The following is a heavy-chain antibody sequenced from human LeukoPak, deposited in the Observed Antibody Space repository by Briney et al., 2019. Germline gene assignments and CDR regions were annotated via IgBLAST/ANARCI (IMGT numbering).Heavy chain of an antibody. CDR3: ARDLGYCSSTSCYYYYGMDV. J-gene: IGHJ6*02. Sequence: SEPLSLTCTVSGRSISSYYWSWLRQPAGKGLEWLGRIYTSGSTNYNPSLKSRVTMSVDTSKNQFSLKLSSVTAADTAVYYCARDLGYCSSTSCYYYYGMDVWGQGTTVTVSS. CDR2: IYTSGST. CDR1: GRSISSYY. D-gene: IGHD2-2*01. V-gene: IGHV4-4*07.